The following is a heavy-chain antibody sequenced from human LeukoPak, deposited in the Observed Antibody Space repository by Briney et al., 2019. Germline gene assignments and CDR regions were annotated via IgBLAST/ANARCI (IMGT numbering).Heavy chain of an antibody. CDR3: ARGTWDGDRTFDI. CDR2: ISGTSSII. Sequence: GGSLRLSCAASGFTFSSYSMNWVRQAPGKRLEWISYISGTSSIIYYTPSVKGRFTISRDSGKYSLYLQMNSLRDDDTAVYFCARGTWDGDRTFDIWGQRAMVTVSS. D-gene: IGHD5-24*01. J-gene: IGHJ3*02. V-gene: IGHV3-48*02. CDR1: GFTFSSYS.